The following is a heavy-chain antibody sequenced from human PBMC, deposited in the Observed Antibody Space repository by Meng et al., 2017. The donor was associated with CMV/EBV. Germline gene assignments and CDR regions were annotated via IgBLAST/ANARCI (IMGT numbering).Heavy chain of an antibody. CDR3: ARAAVDLSKDYFDY. V-gene: IGHV4-4*07. J-gene: IGHJ4*02. CDR1: GGSISSYY. CDR2: IYTSGST. D-gene: IGHD2-15*01. Sequence: QVQRQESGPGLVKPSETLAPTCTVSGGSISSYYWSWIRQPAGKGLEWIGRIYTSGSTNYNPSLKSRVTMSVDTSKNQFSLKLSSATAADTAVYYCARAAVDLSKDYFDYWGQGTLVTVSS.